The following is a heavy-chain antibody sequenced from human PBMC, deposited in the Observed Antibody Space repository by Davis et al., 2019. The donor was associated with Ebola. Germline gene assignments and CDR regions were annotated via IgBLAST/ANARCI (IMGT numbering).Heavy chain of an antibody. D-gene: IGHD1-26*01. V-gene: IGHV3-30*03. Sequence: GESLKISCAASGFTFSSYAMSWVRQAPGKGLEWVAVVAFDGSYEFYTDSVKGRFIISRDNSQSTLYLEMNSLRAEDTAVYYCARDVGGISNYWGQGTLVTVSS. CDR1: GFTFSSYA. J-gene: IGHJ4*02. CDR2: VAFDGSYE. CDR3: ARDVGGISNY.